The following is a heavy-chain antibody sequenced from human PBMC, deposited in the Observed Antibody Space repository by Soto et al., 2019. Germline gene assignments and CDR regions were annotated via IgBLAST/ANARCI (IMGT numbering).Heavy chain of an antibody. CDR2: IYKTGSP. CDR3: AIERGAIDAGSWDYWFDP. V-gene: IGHV4-30-4*01. Sequence: QVQLQESGPGLVMPSQTLSLTCTVSGGSISGENNYWSWLRQPPGKGLEWIGYIYKTGSPYYNPSLRSRASISMDTSKTQFSLKLSSVTAADTAVYYCAIERGAIDAGSWDYWFDPWGQGSLVTVSS. D-gene: IGHD3-16*02. CDR1: GGSISGENNY. J-gene: IGHJ5*02.